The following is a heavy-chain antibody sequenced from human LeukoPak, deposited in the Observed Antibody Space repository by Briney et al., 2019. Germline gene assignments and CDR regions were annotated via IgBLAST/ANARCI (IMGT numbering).Heavy chain of an antibody. CDR2: ISGSGAGT. J-gene: IGHJ4*02. V-gene: IGHV3-23*01. CDR1: GFTFSSYA. D-gene: IGHD3-10*01. Sequence: PGASLRLSCAASGFTFSSYAMSWVRQAPGKGLEWVSTISGSGAGTFYTDSVKVRFTISRDNFGNTLYLQMSSLRAEDTAVYYCAKRPEHGSGSSFDYWGQGTLVTVSS. CDR3: AKRPEHGSGSSFDY.